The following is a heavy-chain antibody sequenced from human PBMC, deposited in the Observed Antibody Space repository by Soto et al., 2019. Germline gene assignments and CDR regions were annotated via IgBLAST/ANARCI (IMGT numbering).Heavy chain of an antibody. D-gene: IGHD3-22*01. CDR1: GGSISSSSYY. Sequence: PSETLSRTGTVSGGSISSSSYYWSWIRQHPWKGLEWIWYIYYSWSTYYNPSLKSRVTISVDTSKNQFSLKLSSVTAADTAVYYCARVPITMIVVRDAFDIWGQGTMVTVSS. CDR2: IYYSWST. J-gene: IGHJ3*02. V-gene: IGHV4-31*03. CDR3: ARVPITMIVVRDAFDI.